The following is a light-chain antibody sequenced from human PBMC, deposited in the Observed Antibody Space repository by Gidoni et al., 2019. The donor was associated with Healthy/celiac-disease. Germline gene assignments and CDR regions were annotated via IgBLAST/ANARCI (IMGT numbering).Light chain of an antibody. CDR1: SSNIGSNY. Sequence: GQRVTISCSGSSSNIGSNYVYWYQQHPGTAPKLLIYRNNQRPSGVPDRFSGSKSGTSASLAISGLRSEDEADYYCAAWDDSLSGPVFGGGTKLTVL. V-gene: IGLV1-47*01. CDR3: AAWDDSLSGPV. J-gene: IGLJ3*02. CDR2: RNN.